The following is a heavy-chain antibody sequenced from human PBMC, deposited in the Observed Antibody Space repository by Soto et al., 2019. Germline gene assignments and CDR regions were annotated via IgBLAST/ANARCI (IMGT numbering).Heavy chain of an antibody. Sequence: GGSLRLSCAASGFTFSSYAMHWVRQAPGKGLEWVAVISYDGSNKYYADSVKGRFTISRDNSKNTLYLQMNSLRAEDTAVYYCARDPKNLPATDYYYYGMDVWGQGTTVTVSS. V-gene: IGHV3-30-3*01. J-gene: IGHJ6*02. CDR3: ARDPKNLPATDYYYYGMDV. CDR2: ISYDGSNK. CDR1: GFTFSSYA. D-gene: IGHD2-2*01.